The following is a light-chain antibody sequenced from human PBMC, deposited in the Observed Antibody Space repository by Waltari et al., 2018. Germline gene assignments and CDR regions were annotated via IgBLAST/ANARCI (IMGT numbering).Light chain of an antibody. Sequence: EIVLTQSPATLSLSPGEKATLSCRASQSVSTSLTWYQQKPGQAPRLLIYDASTRATGIPVRFSGRGSGTDSTLTISSLEPEDFAVYYCQQRSTWPRLTFGGGTKVEIK. V-gene: IGKV3-11*01. CDR3: QQRSTWPRLT. J-gene: IGKJ4*01. CDR1: QSVSTS. CDR2: DAS.